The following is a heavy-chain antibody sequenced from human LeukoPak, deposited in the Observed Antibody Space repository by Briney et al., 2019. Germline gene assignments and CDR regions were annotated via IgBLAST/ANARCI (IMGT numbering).Heavy chain of an antibody. CDR3: AIMHGYYDGTGYWVQ. Sequence: GGSLRLSCAASGFTFASYGMSWVRQAPGKGLEWVSFITTNGGRTSFADSVEGRFTISRDNPRNTLYMQMNSLRDEDTAVYYCAIMHGYYDGTGYWVQWGQGTLVTVSS. CDR2: ITTNGGRT. D-gene: IGHD3-22*01. CDR1: GFTFASYG. V-gene: IGHV3-23*01. J-gene: IGHJ1*01.